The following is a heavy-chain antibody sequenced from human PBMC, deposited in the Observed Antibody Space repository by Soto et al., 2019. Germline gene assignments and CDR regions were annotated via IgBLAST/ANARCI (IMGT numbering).Heavy chain of an antibody. V-gene: IGHV4-59*01. J-gene: IGHJ6*02. CDR3: ARARQRDTGRGLDV. D-gene: IGHD5-18*01. Sequence: SETLSLTCTISGDSINNYFWNRIRQSPGKGLEWIGYISYSGSTSYNPSLQSRVTISSDTSKNQFSLELSSVTAADTAVYYCARARQRDTGRGLDVWGQGTTVTVSS. CDR2: ISYSGST. CDR1: GDSINNYF.